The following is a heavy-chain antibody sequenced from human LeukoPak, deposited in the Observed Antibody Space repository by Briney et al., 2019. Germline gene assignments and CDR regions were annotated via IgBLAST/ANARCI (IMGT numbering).Heavy chain of an antibody. CDR1: GFTFSSYG. Sequence: GRSLRLSCAASGFTFSSYGMHWVRQAPGKGLEWVAVISYDGSNKYYADSVKGRFTISRDNSKNTLYLQMNSLRAEDTALCYCARDPGYYDSSGHPVDYWGQGTLVTVSS. CDR3: ARDPGYYDSSGHPVDY. D-gene: IGHD3-22*01. J-gene: IGHJ4*02. CDR2: ISYDGSNK. V-gene: IGHV3-30*03.